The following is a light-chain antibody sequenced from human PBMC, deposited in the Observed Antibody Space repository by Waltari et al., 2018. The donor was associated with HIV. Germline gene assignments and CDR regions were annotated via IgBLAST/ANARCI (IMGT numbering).Light chain of an antibody. CDR2: GHT. CDR1: ISNIGAGYD. CDR3: QSYDGSLGGYV. Sequence: SVLTQPPSVSGAPGQRVTISCTGPISNIGAGYDFHWYQQLPGTAPKHLIYGHTNRPSGVPDRFSGSKSGTSASLAITGLQAEDEADYYCQSYDGSLGGYVFGTGTAVTVL. J-gene: IGLJ1*01. V-gene: IGLV1-40*01.